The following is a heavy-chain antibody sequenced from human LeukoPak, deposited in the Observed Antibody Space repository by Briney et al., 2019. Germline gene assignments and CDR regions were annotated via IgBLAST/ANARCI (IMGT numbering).Heavy chain of an antibody. D-gene: IGHD3-22*01. CDR2: VNHSGGP. J-gene: IGHJ4*02. CDR3: AREYYGSSGYYNDY. V-gene: IGHV4-34*01. CDR1: GGSFSDYW. Sequence: PSETLSLTCAVYGGSFSDYWWTWIRQSPGKGLEWIGEVNHSGGPNYNPSHKSRVTISVDTSKNQFSLKLTSVTAADTAVYYCAREYYGSSGYYNDYWGQGALVTVSS.